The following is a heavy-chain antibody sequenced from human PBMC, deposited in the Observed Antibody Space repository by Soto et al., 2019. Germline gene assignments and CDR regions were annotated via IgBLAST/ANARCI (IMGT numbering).Heavy chain of an antibody. CDR2: IYYSGST. Sequence: SETLSLTCTVSGGSISSSSYYWSWIRQHPGKGLEWIGYIYYSGSTYYNPSLKFRVTISVDTSKNQFSLKLTSVTAADTAVYYCARSVFPWGQGTLVTVS. CDR1: GGSISSSSYY. V-gene: IGHV4-31*03. J-gene: IGHJ5*02. CDR3: ARSVFP.